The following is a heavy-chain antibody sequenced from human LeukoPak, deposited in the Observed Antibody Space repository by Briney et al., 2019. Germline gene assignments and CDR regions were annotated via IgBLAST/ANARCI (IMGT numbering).Heavy chain of an antibody. D-gene: IGHD3-3*01. CDR2: INHNGGT. Sequence: PSETLSLICAVYGGSFSGYYWSWIRQPPGKGLEWIGEINHNGGTNYNPSLKSRVTISVDTSKNQFSLKLSSVTAADTAVYYCARGRQNDFWSGYYQYYYYMDVWGKGTTVTVSS. CDR1: GGSFSGYY. CDR3: ARGRQNDFWSGYYQYYYYMDV. V-gene: IGHV4-34*01. J-gene: IGHJ6*03.